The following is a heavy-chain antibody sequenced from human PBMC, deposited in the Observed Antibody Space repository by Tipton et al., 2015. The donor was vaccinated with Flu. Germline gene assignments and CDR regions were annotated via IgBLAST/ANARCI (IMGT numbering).Heavy chain of an antibody. Sequence: TLSLTCTVSGGFITSGSYYWSWIRQSAGKGLEWIWRIYTTGSTNYNPSLRSRVTISGDTSKNQFSLQLNSVTAEETAVYYCARSPSYSGSGIYPYYFDDWGQGTLVTVSS. CDR1: GGFITSGSYY. J-gene: IGHJ4*02. D-gene: IGHD3-10*01. CDR2: IYTTGST. CDR3: ARSPSYSGSGIYPYYFDD. V-gene: IGHV4-61*02.